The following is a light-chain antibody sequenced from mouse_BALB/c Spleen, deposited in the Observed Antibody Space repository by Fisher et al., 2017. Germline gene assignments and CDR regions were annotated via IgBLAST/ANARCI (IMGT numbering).Light chain of an antibody. CDR1: SSVSY. J-gene: IGKJ4*01. V-gene: IGKV4-57*01. Sequence: IVITQSPAIMSASPGEKVTITCSASSSVSYMHWFQQKPGTSPKLWIYSTSNLASGVPARFSGSGSGTSYSPTISRMEAEDAATYYCQQRSSYPFTFGSGTKLEIK. CDR3: QQRSSYPFT. CDR2: STS.